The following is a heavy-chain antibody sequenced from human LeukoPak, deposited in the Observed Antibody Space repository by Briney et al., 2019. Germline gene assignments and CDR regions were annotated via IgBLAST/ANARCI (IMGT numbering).Heavy chain of an antibody. CDR2: INHSGST. Sequence: SETLSLTCAVYGGSFSGYYWSWIRQPPGKGLEWIGEINHSGSTNYNPSLKSRVTISVDTSENQFSLKLSSATAADTAVYYCARGQAVAGNDYWGQGTLVTVSS. V-gene: IGHV4-34*01. CDR1: GGSFSGYY. J-gene: IGHJ4*02. D-gene: IGHD6-19*01. CDR3: ARGQAVAGNDY.